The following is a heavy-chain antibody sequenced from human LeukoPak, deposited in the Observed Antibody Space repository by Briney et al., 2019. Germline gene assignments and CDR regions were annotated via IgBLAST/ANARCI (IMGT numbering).Heavy chain of an antibody. D-gene: IGHD3-10*01. CDR2: IWYDGSNK. CDR1: GFTFSSYG. V-gene: IGHV3-33*01. J-gene: IGHJ3*02. CDR3: ARGAYGSGTYHDFDI. Sequence: GGSLRLSCAASGFTFSSYGMHWVRQAPGKGLEWVAVIWYDGSNKYYVDSVKGRFTISRDNSKNTLYLQMNSLRAEDTAVYHCARGAYGSGTYHDFDIWGQGTMVTVSS.